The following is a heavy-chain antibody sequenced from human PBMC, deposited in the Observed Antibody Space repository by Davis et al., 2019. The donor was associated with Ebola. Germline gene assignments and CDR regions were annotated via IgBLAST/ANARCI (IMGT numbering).Heavy chain of an antibody. V-gene: IGHV1-69*13. Sequence: SVKVSCKASGGTFSNNAINWVRQAPGQGLEWMGGIIPIFGAGNYAQKFQGRVTITADESTSTAYMELSSLSSEDTAVYYCARDRGYCSSGTCYSVLDYWGQGTLVTVSS. CDR1: GGTFSNNA. CDR2: IIPIFGAG. D-gene: IGHD2-15*01. CDR3: ARDRGYCSSGTCYSVLDY. J-gene: IGHJ4*02.